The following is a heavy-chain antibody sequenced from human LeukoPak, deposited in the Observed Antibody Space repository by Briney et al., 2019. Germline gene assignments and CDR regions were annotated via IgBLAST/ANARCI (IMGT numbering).Heavy chain of an antibody. CDR3: ARGWASSRRKAFDI. J-gene: IGHJ3*02. Sequence: PGGSLRLSCAASGFIFNSYWMNWLRQAPGKGLEWVANVDQDGSEKYYVGSVKGRFTISRDNTKNALYLQMNSLRVEDTAVYYCARGWASSRRKAFDIWGQGTMVTVSS. CDR1: GFIFNSYW. D-gene: IGHD3-16*01. V-gene: IGHV3-7*03. CDR2: VDQDGSEK.